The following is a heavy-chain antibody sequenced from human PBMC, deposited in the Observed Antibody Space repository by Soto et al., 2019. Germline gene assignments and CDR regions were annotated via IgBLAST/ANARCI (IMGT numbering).Heavy chain of an antibody. V-gene: IGHV4-59*08. CDR2: IYYSGST. J-gene: IGHJ5*02. D-gene: IGHD4-17*01. Sequence: QVQLQESGPGLVKPSETLSLTCTVSGGSISSYYWSWIRQPPGKGLEWIGYIYYSGSTTYNPSLKSPVTIPVDTSKNQFSLNLSSVTAADTAVYYCARLPFGVYIEWGWFDPWGQGSLVTVSS. CDR1: GGSISSYY. CDR3: ARLPFGVYIEWGWFDP.